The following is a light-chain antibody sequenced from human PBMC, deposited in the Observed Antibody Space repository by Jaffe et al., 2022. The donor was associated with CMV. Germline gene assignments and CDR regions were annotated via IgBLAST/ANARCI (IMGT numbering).Light chain of an antibody. CDR2: DVS. Sequence: QSALTQPRSVSGSPGQSVTISCTGTSSDVGGYNYVSWYQQHPGKAPKLIIYDVSKRPSGVPDRFSGSKSGNTASLTISGLQAEDEADYYCCSYAGNYIRVFGGGTKLTVL. J-gene: IGLJ2*01. CDR1: SSDVGGYNY. CDR3: CSYAGNYIRV. V-gene: IGLV2-11*01.